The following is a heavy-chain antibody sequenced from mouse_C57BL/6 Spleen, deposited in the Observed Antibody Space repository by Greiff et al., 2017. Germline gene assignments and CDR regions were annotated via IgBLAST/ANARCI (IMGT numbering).Heavy chain of an antibody. CDR3: ARRAIYYGNPFDY. CDR2: IDPSDSYT. D-gene: IGHD2-1*01. J-gene: IGHJ2*01. V-gene: IGHV1-69*01. CDR1: GYTFTSYW. Sequence: VQLQQPGAELVMPGASVKLSCKASGYTFTSYWMHWVKQRPGQGLEWIGEIDPSDSYTNYNQKFKGKSTLTVDKSSSTAYMQLSSLTSEDSAVYYCARRAIYYGNPFDYWGQGTTLTVSS.